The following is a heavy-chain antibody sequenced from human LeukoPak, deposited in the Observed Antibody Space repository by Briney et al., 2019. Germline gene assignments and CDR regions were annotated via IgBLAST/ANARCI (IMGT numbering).Heavy chain of an antibody. V-gene: IGHV3-7*03. CDR1: GFTFSNYW. Sequence: GGSLRLSCAASGFTFSNYWTSWVRQAPGKGLEWVANIKQDGSEKYYVDSVKGRFTISRDNAKNSLYLQMNSLRAEDTAVYYCARISSYDYVWETYRGYYFDYWGQGTLVTVSS. CDR3: ARISSYDYVWETYRGYYFDY. D-gene: IGHD3-16*01. CDR2: IKQDGSEK. J-gene: IGHJ4*02.